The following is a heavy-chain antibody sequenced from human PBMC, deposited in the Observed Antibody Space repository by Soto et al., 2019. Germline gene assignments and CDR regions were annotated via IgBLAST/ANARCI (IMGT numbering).Heavy chain of an antibody. D-gene: IGHD2-2*01. CDR3: AREVEGCSSTSCPPPYYYYMDV. CDR1: GFPFSSYG. V-gene: IGHV3-48*01. Sequence: GGSLRLSSAASGFPFSSYGMNWVRQAPGKGLEWVSYISSSSSTIYYADSVKGRFTISRDNAKNSLYLQMNSLRAEDTAVYYCAREVEGCSSTSCPPPYYYYMDVWGKGTTVTVSS. J-gene: IGHJ6*03. CDR2: ISSSSSTI.